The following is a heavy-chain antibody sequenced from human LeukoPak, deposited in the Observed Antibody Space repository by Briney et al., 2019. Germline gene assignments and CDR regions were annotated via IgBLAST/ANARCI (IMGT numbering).Heavy chain of an antibody. CDR1: GGSISSSNW. V-gene: IGHV4-4*02. CDR3: AREGRDSGFDP. CDR2: IYHSGST. Sequence: SETLSLTCTVSGGSISSSNWWSWVRQPPGKGLEWIGEIYHSGSTNYNPSLKSRVTISVDTSKNQFSLKLSSVTAADTAVYYCAREGRDSGFDPWGQGTLVTVSS. D-gene: IGHD3-22*01. J-gene: IGHJ5*02.